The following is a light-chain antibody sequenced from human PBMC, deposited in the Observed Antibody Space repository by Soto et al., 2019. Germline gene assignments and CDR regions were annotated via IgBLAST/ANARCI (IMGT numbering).Light chain of an antibody. CDR1: QSVNDNH. CDR3: HRYGGSPARGT. CDR2: GAS. V-gene: IGKV3-20*01. Sequence: EVVLTQSPGTLSLSPGARATLSCRASQSVNDNHLAWYQQKGGQAPRLLIYGASTRATGVQEGFSASGFGTAYIRIIDRLEAEDFALDYCHRYGGSPARGTFGPGTTVEI. J-gene: IGKJ3*01.